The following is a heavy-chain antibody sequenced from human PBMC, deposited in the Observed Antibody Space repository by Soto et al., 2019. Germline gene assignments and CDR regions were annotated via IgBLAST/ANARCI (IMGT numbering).Heavy chain of an antibody. D-gene: IGHD6-13*01. CDR1: GYTFTSYA. V-gene: IGHV1-3*01. CDR2: INAGNGNT. Sequence: GASVKVSCKASGYTFTSYAMHWVRQAPGQRLEWMGWINAGNGNTKYSQKFQGRVTITRDTSASTAYMELSSLRSEDTAVYYCARDQLVFTPGYYGMDVWGQGTTVTVSS. CDR3: ARDQLVFTPGYYGMDV. J-gene: IGHJ6*02.